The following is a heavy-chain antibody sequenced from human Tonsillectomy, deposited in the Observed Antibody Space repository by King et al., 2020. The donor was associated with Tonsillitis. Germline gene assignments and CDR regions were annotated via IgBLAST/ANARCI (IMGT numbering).Heavy chain of an antibody. CDR1: GFTFDDYT. CDR2: ISWDGSST. D-gene: IGHD7-27*01. Sequence: VQLVESGGVVVQPGGSLRLSCAASGFTFDDYTMHWVRQAPGKGLEWVSLISWDGSSTYYAASVKGRFTISRDNSKNSLYLQMNSLRTEDTAFYYCAKGILGIPRRPFDYWGQGTLVTVSS. J-gene: IGHJ4*02. V-gene: IGHV3-43*01. CDR3: AKGILGIPRRPFDY.